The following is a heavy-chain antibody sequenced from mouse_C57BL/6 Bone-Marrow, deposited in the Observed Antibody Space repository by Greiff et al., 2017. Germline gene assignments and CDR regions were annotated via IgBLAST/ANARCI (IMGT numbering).Heavy chain of an antibody. CDR3: ARDAISYYGSSYVDWYFDV. Sequence: EVKLVESGGGLVQSGRSLRLSCATSGFTFSDFYMEWVRQAPGKGLEWIAASRNKANDYTTEYSASVKGRFIVSRDTSQSILYLQMNALRAEDTAIYYGARDAISYYGSSYVDWYFDVWGTGTTVTVSS. J-gene: IGHJ1*03. CDR2: SRNKANDYTT. D-gene: IGHD1-1*01. CDR1: GFTFSDFY. V-gene: IGHV7-1*01.